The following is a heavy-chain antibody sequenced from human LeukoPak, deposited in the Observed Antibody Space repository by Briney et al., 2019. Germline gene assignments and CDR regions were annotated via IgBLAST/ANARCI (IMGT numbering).Heavy chain of an antibody. V-gene: IGHV3-74*01. J-gene: IGHJ4*02. D-gene: IGHD6-13*01. CDR2: INSDGSST. CDR3: AREYRSSWYSIYFGY. CDR1: GFTFSSYW. Sequence: PGGSLRLSCAASGFTFSSYWMHWVRQAPGKGLVWVSRINSDGSSTSYADYVKGRFTISRDNAKNTLYVQMNSLRAEDTAVYYCAREYRSSWYSIYFGYWGQGTLVTVSS.